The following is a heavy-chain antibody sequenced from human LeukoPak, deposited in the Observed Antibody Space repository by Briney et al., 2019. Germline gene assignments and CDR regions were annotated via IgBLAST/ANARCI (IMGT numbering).Heavy chain of an antibody. CDR2: IKGDGTIT. V-gene: IGHV3-74*01. CDR1: GFTFTSWS. CDR3: AKMSSSSSSDDY. D-gene: IGHD6-6*01. Sequence: GGSLRLSCAASGFTFTSWSLHWVRQAPGKGLVWVSRIKGDGTITNYADSVKGRFTISRDNAKNTLYLQMNSLGVEDTAVYFCAKMSSSSSSDDYWGQGTLVTVSS. J-gene: IGHJ4*02.